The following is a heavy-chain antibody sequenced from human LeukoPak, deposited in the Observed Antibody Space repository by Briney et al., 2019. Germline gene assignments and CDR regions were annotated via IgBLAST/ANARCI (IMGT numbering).Heavy chain of an antibody. J-gene: IGHJ3*02. Sequence: PSETLSLTCTVSSGSISSHYWSWIRQSPERGLEWIGFIYYTGTTRYNPSLRGRVTMSVDSSRNRFSLKLTSMTAADTALYYCARLLNNDNAGDPDTFDMWGQGTMVTVSS. CDR2: IYYTGTT. CDR1: SGSISSHY. D-gene: IGHD2-21*02. CDR3: ARLLNNDNAGDPDTFDM. V-gene: IGHV4-59*11.